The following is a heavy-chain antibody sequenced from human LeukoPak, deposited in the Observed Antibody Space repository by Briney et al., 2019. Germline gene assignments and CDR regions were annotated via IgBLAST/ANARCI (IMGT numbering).Heavy chain of an antibody. Sequence: GGSLRLSCTASGFTFSDYYMSWIRQAPGKGLEWVSYISSSGSTIYYPGSVKGRFTISRDNAKNSLYLQMNSLRAEDTAVYDCASLVVPAVRGRWFDPWGQGTLVTVSS. V-gene: IGHV3-11*04. CDR3: ASLVVPAVRGRWFDP. CDR1: GFTFSDYY. CDR2: ISSSGSTI. J-gene: IGHJ5*02. D-gene: IGHD2-2*01.